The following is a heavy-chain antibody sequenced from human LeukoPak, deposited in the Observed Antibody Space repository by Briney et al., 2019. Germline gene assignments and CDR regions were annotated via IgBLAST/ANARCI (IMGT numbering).Heavy chain of an antibody. CDR2: IKQDCSER. CDR1: GFTFSSYW. Sequence: PWGSLRLSCAASGFTFSSYWMSWVRQPPAQGLERVANIKQDCSERYYVDSAKYRFTSPRDNAKSSLYLQTNSLRAEDTAVYYCASGTGRVLDYWGQGTLVTVSP. V-gene: IGHV3-7*01. J-gene: IGHJ4*02. CDR3: ASGTGRVLDY.